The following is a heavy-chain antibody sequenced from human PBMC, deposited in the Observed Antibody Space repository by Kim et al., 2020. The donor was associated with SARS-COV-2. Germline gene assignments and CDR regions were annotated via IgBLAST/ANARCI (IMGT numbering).Heavy chain of an antibody. CDR1: GFTFSSYA. J-gene: IGHJ6*02. Sequence: GGSLRLSCAASGFTFSSYAMSWVRQAPGKGLEWVSAISGSGGSTYYADSVKGRFTISRDNSKNTLYLQMNSLRAEDTAVYYCLKGADEDIVVVVAATLSYYYGMDVWGQGTPVTVSS. V-gene: IGHV3-23*01. CDR2: ISGSGGST. CDR3: LKGADEDIVVVVAATLSYYYGMDV. D-gene: IGHD2-15*01.